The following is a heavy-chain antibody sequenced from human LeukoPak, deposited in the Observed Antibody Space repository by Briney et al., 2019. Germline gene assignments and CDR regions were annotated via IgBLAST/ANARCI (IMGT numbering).Heavy chain of an antibody. CDR1: GFTFSTYS. V-gene: IGHV3-48*01. CDR2: ISTSSSTT. J-gene: IGHJ4*02. Sequence: GGSLRLSCAASGFTFSTYSMNWVRQAPGKGLEWISYISTSSSTTNYADSVKGRFTISRDNAKNSLYLHMNSLRAEDTAVYYCARDYGGSSPFDYWGQGTLVTVSS. D-gene: IGHD4-23*01. CDR3: ARDYGGSSPFDY.